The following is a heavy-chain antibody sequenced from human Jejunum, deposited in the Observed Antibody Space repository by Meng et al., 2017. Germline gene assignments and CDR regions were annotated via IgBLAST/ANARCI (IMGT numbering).Heavy chain of an antibody. CDR3: ARDKGVTCLDT. V-gene: IGHV3-33*01. J-gene: IGHJ5*01. D-gene: IGHD3-10*01. CDR1: GLIFSKSG. CDR2: IWSDGSSK. Sequence: LHLVESGGGVVQPGRSLRLSCAASGLIFSKSGMHWVRQAPGKGLEWVAFIWSDGSSKYYADSVKGRFTISRDNSKNTVSLQMDSLRVEDTAVYYCARDKGVTCLDTWGQGTLVTVSS.